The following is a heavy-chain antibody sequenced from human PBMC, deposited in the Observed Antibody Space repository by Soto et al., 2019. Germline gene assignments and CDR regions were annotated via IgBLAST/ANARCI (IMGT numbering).Heavy chain of an antibody. CDR2: TYYRSKWYN. D-gene: IGHD6-19*01. CDR3: ARGQGSGWPPAFDY. Sequence: SPTLSLTCAISGDSVSSNSAAWNWIRQSPSRGLEWLGRTYYRSKWYNDYAVSVKSRITINPDTSKNQFSLQLNSVTPEDTAVYYCARGQGSGWPPAFDYWGQGTLVTVSS. J-gene: IGHJ4*02. CDR1: GDSVSSNSAA. V-gene: IGHV6-1*01.